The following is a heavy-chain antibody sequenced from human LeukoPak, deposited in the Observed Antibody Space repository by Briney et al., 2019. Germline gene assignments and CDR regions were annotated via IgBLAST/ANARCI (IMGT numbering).Heavy chain of an antibody. CDR1: GGTFGSYG. D-gene: IGHD3-16*01. Sequence: SVKVSCKISGGTFGSYGISWVRQAPGQGLEWMGRTIPIRGMTNYAQKLQGRVTITADTSTSTAYMELSSLTSEDTAVYFCARGPYDGTFYFDSWGQGALVIVSS. CDR2: TIPIRGMT. V-gene: IGHV1-69*04. CDR3: ARGPYDGTFYFDS. J-gene: IGHJ4*02.